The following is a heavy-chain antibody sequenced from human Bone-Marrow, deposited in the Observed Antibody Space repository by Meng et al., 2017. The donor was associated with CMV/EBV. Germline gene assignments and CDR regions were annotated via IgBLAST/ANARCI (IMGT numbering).Heavy chain of an antibody. V-gene: IGHV3-30*04. CDR2: ISYDGSNK. J-gene: IGHJ4*02. CDR1: GFTFGSYA. D-gene: IGHD3-16*01. CDR3: ARVRHGGHLRYRDFDF. Sequence: GESLKISCAASGFTFGSYAMHWVRQAPGKGLEWVAVISYDGSNKYYADSVKGRFTISRDNSKNTLYLQMNSLRAEDTAVYYCARVRHGGHLRYRDFDFWGQGTLVTVSS.